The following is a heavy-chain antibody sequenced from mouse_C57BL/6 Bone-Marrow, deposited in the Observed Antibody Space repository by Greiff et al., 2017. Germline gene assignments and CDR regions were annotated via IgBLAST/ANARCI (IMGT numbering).Heavy chain of an antibody. D-gene: IGHD2-3*01. J-gene: IGHJ4*01. CDR1: GISPSPFGMG. V-gene: IGHV8-8*01. CDR2: IWWDDDK. CDR3: DRWLLRWYYYAMDY. Sequence: QVTLNVSDPGILHPSQTLSQTCSFSGISPSPFGMGVGWIRQPSGKGLEWLAHIWWDDDKYYNPALKSRLTISKDTSQNQVFLKIANVDTADTATYCCDRWLLRWYYYAMDYWGQGASVTVST.